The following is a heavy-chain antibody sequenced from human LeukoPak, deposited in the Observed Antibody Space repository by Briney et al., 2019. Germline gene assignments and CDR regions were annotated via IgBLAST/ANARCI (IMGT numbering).Heavy chain of an antibody. CDR1: GFTFSSYA. CDR2: ISGSGGST. CDR3: AKDPELSPQHDY. V-gene: IGHV3-23*01. J-gene: IGHJ4*02. Sequence: PGGSLRLSCAASGFTFSSYAMSWVRQAPGKGLEWVSAISGSGGSTYYADSVKGRFTISRDNSKNTLYLQMNSLRAEDTAVYYGAKDPELSPQHDYWGQGTLVTVSS. D-gene: IGHD1-14*01.